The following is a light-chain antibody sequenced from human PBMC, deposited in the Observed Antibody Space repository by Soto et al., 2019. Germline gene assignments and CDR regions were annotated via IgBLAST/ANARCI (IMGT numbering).Light chain of an antibody. Sequence: QSALTQPASVSGSPGQSITISCTGTSSDVGGYNYVSWYQQHPGKAPKLMIYAVSNRPSGVSTRFSGSKSGNTASLTISGFQAEDEADYHCSSYTTSSTLLYVFGTGTKLTVL. CDR2: AVS. V-gene: IGLV2-14*01. J-gene: IGLJ1*01. CDR3: SSYTTSSTLLYV. CDR1: SSDVGGYNY.